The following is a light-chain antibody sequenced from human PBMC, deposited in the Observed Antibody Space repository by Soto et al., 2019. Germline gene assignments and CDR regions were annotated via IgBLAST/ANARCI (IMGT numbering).Light chain of an antibody. CDR2: GAS. V-gene: IGKV3-20*01. CDR1: QSISSSY. CDR3: QQYGNPPPNA. Sequence: EIVLTQSPGTLSLSPWERATLSCRASQSISSSYLAWYQQKPGQAPRVLIYGASSRATGIPDRFSGSGSGTDFTLTISRLEPEDFAVYFCQQYGNPPPNAFGQGTKVEIK. J-gene: IGKJ2*01.